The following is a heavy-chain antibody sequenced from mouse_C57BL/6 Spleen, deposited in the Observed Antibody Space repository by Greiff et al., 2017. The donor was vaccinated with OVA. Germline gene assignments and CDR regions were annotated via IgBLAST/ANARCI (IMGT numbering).Heavy chain of an antibody. Sequence: EVQLQESGPGMVKPSQSLSLTCTVTGYSITSGYDWHWIRHFPGNKLEWMGYISYSGSTNYNPSLKSRISITHDTSKNHFFLKLNSVTTEDTATYYCARDQGLLAMDYWGQGTSVTVSS. V-gene: IGHV3-1*01. D-gene: IGHD2-10*01. CDR2: ISYSGST. CDR1: GYSITSGYD. CDR3: ARDQGLLAMDY. J-gene: IGHJ4*01.